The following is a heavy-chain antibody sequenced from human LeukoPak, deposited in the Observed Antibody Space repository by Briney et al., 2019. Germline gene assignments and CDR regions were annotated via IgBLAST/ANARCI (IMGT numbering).Heavy chain of an antibody. CDR2: IRSKAYGGTT. D-gene: IGHD6-25*01. Sequence: GGSLRLPCTASGFTFGDYAMSWVRQAPGKGLEWVGFIRSKAYGGTTEYAASVKGRFTISRDDSKSIAYLQMNSLKTGDTAVYYCTRDSSGYGDTFDYWGQGTLVTVSS. V-gene: IGHV3-49*04. CDR1: GFTFGDYA. J-gene: IGHJ4*02. CDR3: TRDSSGYGDTFDY.